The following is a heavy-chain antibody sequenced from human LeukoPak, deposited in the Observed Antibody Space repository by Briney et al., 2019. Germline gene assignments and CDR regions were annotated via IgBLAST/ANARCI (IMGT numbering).Heavy chain of an antibody. D-gene: IGHD6-19*01. Sequence: PGGSLRLSCAASGFTFSSYGMHWVRQAPGKGLEWVAVILYDGSNKYYADSVKGRFTISRDNSKNTLYLQMNSLRAEDTAVYYCARASTFTVAGTYYYYYGMDVWGQGTTVTVSS. CDR1: GFTFSSYG. CDR3: ARASTFTVAGTYYYYYGMDV. CDR2: ILYDGSNK. V-gene: IGHV3-30*03. J-gene: IGHJ6*02.